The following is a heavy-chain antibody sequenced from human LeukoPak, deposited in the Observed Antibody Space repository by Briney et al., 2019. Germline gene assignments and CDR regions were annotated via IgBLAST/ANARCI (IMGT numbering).Heavy chain of an antibody. CDR3: ARGGCSSTSCRDWFDP. CDR1: GGSISSHY. J-gene: IGHJ5*02. V-gene: IGHV4-59*11. CDR2: IYYSGST. D-gene: IGHD2-2*01. Sequence: PSETLSLTCTVSGGSISSHYWSWIRQPPGKGLEWIGYIYYSGSTNYNPSLKSRVTISVDTSKNQFSLKLSSVTAADTAVYYCARGGCSSTSCRDWFDPWGQGTLVTVSS.